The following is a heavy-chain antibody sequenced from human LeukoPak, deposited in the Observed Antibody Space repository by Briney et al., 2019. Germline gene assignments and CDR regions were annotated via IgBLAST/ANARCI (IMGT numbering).Heavy chain of an antibody. CDR3: ARARGLGITMVRGVFYFDY. Sequence: SETLSLTCTVFGGSISSYYWSWIRQPPGKGLEWIGYIYYSGSTNYNPSLKSRVTISVGTSKNQFSLKLSSVTAADTAVYYCARARGLGITMVRGVFYFDYWGQGTLVTVSS. CDR2: IYYSGST. V-gene: IGHV4-59*01. CDR1: GGSISSYY. J-gene: IGHJ4*02. D-gene: IGHD3-10*01.